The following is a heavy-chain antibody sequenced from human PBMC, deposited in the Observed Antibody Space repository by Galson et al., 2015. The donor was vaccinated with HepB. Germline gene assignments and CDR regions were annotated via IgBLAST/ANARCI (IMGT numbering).Heavy chain of an antibody. Sequence: SLRLSCAASGFTFSSYSMNWVRQAPGKGLEWVSYISSSSSYIYYADSVKGRFTISRDNAKNSLYLQMNSLRAEDTAVYYCARDAGYYYGSGSVWGQGTLVTVSS. V-gene: IGHV3-21*01. CDR2: ISSSSSYI. J-gene: IGHJ4*02. D-gene: IGHD3-10*01. CDR1: GFTFSSYS. CDR3: ARDAGYYYGSGSV.